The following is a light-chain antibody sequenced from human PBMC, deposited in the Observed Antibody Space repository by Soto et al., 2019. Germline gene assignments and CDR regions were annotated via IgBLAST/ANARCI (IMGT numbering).Light chain of an antibody. J-gene: IGKJ5*01. CDR2: LGS. CDR1: QSLLHSNGYNY. Sequence: DILMTQSPLSLPVSPGEPASISCRSSQSLLHSNGYNYLDWYLQKPGQSPQLLIYLGSNRASGVPDRFSCSGSGTDFTLKISRVEAEDAGVYYCMQALQTISFGQGTRLEIK. CDR3: MQALQTIS. V-gene: IGKV2-28*01.